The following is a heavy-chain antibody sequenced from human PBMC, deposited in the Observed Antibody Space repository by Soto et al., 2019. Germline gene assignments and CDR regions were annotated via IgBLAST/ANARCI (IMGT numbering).Heavy chain of an antibody. D-gene: IGHD5-12*01. CDR2: ISYDGSNI. V-gene: IGHV3-30-3*01. Sequence: QVQLVESGGGVVQPGRSLRLSCAASGFTFSSYAMHWVRQAPGKGLEWVAVISYDGSNIYYADSVKGRLTISRDNSKNTLYLQMNRLRAEDTAVYYCARGGDGYNYYYGIDVWGQGTTVTVS. CDR3: ARGGDGYNYYYGIDV. CDR1: GFTFSSYA. J-gene: IGHJ6*02.